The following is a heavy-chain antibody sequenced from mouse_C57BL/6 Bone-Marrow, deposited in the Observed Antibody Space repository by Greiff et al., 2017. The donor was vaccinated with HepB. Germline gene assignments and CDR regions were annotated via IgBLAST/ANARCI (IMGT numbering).Heavy chain of an antibody. CDR3: AKNTTVSPYAMDY. V-gene: IGHV1-4*01. Sequence: QVHVKQSGAELARPGASVKMSCKASGYTFTSYTMHWVKQRPGQGLEWIGYINPSSGYTKYNQKFKDKATLTADKSSSTAYMQLSSLTSEDSAVYYCAKNTTVSPYAMDYWGQGTSVTVSS. CDR2: INPSSGYT. J-gene: IGHJ4*01. CDR1: GYTFTSYT. D-gene: IGHD1-1*01.